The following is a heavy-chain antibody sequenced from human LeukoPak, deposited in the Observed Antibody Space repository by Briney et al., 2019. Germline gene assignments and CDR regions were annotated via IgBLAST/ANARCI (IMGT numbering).Heavy chain of an antibody. J-gene: IGHJ4*02. CDR2: INHSGST. V-gene: IGHV4-34*01. CDR1: GGSFSGYY. CDR3: ARGGSGSYYTFQIPPHFDY. D-gene: IGHD3-10*01. Sequence: PSETLSLTCAVYGGSFSGYYWSWLRQPPGKGLEWIGEINHSGSTNYNPSLKSRVTISVDTSKNQFSLKLSSVTAADTAVYYCARGGSGSYYTFQIPPHFDYWGQGTLVTVSS.